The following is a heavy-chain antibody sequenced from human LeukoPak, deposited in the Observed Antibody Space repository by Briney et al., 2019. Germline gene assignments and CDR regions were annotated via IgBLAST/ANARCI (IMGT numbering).Heavy chain of an antibody. Sequence: GWSLTLSCSASGFTFNHFFMSWVRRPPGKGRDGVASVKHYEREKIYADSADGRFTISRDNAKNSVYLKMDTVRADDTAVYYCARAPQGSTPDYWGQGTLVSVSS. CDR1: GFTFNHFF. V-gene: IGHV3-7*01. CDR2: VKHYEREK. CDR3: ARAPQGSTPDY. J-gene: IGHJ4*02.